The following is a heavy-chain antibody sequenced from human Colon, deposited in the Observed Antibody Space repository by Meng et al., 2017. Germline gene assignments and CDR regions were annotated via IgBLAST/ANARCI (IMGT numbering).Heavy chain of an antibody. D-gene: IGHD3-9*01. CDR2: SHPSGST. Sequence: QVHLRQWGAGLLEPSETLSRTLAVYGGAFSDYYLTWICQPPGKGLEWVGESHPSGSTYYSTSLQSRVTITLDTSKNQFSLTLSSMTAADTAVYYCARGVDWAKSGNFWGQGTLVTVSS. V-gene: IGHV4-34*01. CDR1: GGAFSDYY. CDR3: ARGVDWAKSGNF. J-gene: IGHJ4*02.